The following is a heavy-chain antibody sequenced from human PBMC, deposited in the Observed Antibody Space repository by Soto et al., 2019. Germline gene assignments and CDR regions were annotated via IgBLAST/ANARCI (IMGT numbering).Heavy chain of an antibody. CDR1: GFSLSTSGLG. D-gene: IGHD3-10*01. Sequence: QITLEESGPTLVKPTQTLTLTCNFSGFSLSTSGLGVSWIRQPPGKALEWLALIYWDDDDRYSPSLKRRLSIRKVTQKTMVVLKLADVSRADTATYFCTHVIRGVIRNWGQRTLVTVAS. V-gene: IGHV2-5*02. CDR3: THVIRGVIRN. CDR2: IYWDDDD. J-gene: IGHJ4*02.